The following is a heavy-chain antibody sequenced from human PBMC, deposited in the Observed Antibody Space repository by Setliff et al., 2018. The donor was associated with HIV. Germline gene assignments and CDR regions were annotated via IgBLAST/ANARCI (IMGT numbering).Heavy chain of an antibody. Sequence: TSETLSLTCTVSGDSTSTDYWTWIRQPPGKGLEWIGYIYNSASTSYNPSLKSRVTISVDTSKNQFSLKLSSVTAADTAVYYCARHSPSDYWGQGTLVTVSS. CDR1: GDSTSTDY. CDR2: IYNSAST. J-gene: IGHJ4*02. V-gene: IGHV4-59*08. CDR3: ARHSPSDY.